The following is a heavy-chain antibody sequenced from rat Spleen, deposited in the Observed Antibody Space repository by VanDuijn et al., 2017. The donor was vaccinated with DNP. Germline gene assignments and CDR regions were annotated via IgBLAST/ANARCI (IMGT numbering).Heavy chain of an antibody. V-gene: IGHV5-31*01. CDR3: KLGGAY. J-gene: IGHJ2*01. CDR1: GFTFNNYW. D-gene: IGHD5-1*01. Sequence: EVQLVKTGGGSVQPGRSLKLSCVASGFTFNNYWMTWIRQVPGKGLEWVASITSSGGSTYYPDSVKGRFTISRDNAKNTLYLQMDSLRSEDTATYYCKLGGAYWGQGVMVTVSS. CDR2: ITSSGGST.